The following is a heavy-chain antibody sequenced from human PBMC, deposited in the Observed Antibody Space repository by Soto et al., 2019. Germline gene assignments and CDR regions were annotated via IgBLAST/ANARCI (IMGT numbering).Heavy chain of an antibody. Sequence: QVQLQESGPGLVKPSQTLSLTCTVSGGSIIVGVYYWNWIRQLPGKGPEGIGYTYHTGSTYYNPSLASRVTISVDPSKNQFSLRLRSVTAADTAVYYCARIGNPDASLYFDYWGQGTRVTVSS. J-gene: IGHJ4*02. V-gene: IGHV4-31*03. D-gene: IGHD2-2*01. CDR1: GGSIIVGVYY. CDR3: ARIGNPDASLYFDY. CDR2: TYHTGST.